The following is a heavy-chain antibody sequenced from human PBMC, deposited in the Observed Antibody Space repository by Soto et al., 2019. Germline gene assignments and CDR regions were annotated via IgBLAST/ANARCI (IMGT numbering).Heavy chain of an antibody. CDR3: ASNKYDSSAYYYWYLGL. D-gene: IGHD3-22*01. CDR1: EDTFRNYA. V-gene: IGHV1-69*06. J-gene: IGHJ2*01. CDR2: IIPIFGTA. Sequence: SVKVSCKASEDTFRNYAISWVRQAPGQGLEWMGGIIPIFGTANYAQKFQGRVTITADTSTNTVYLELSSLRSEDTAVYYCASNKYDSSAYYYWYLGLWGRGTLVTVSS.